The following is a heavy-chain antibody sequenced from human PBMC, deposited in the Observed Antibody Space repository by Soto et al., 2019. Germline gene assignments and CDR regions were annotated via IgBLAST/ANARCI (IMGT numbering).Heavy chain of an antibody. Sequence: QVQLVQSGAEVKKPGSSVKVSCRASGGTFSSYTISWVRQAPGQGLEWMGRIIPILGIANYAQKFQGRVTITADKSTSTAYMELSSLRSEDRAVYYCARGPGGFDYWGQGALVTVSS. CDR1: GGTFSSYT. CDR3: ARGPGGFDY. J-gene: IGHJ4*02. CDR2: IIPILGIA. V-gene: IGHV1-69*02.